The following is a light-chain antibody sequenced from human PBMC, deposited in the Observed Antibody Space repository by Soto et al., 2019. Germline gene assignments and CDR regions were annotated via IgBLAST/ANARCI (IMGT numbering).Light chain of an antibody. V-gene: IGKV1-5*01. CDR1: QSISSW. J-gene: IGKJ2*01. Sequence: DIQMTQSPSTLSASVGDRVTITCRASQSISSWLAWYQQKPGKAPKLLIYDASSLESWVPSRFSGSGSGTEFTLTISSRQPDDFATYYCQQYNSYWYTFGQGTKLEIK. CDR2: DAS. CDR3: QQYNSYWYT.